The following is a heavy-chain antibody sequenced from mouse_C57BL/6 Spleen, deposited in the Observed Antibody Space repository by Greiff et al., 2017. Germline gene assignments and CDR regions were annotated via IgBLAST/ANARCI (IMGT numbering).Heavy chain of an antibody. J-gene: IGHJ1*03. CDR1: GFNIKDYY. CDR2: IDPEDGET. V-gene: IGHV14-2*01. Sequence: VHVKQSGAELVKPGASVKLSCTASGFNIKDYYMHWVKQRTEQGLEWIGRIDPEDGETKYAPKFQGKAPITADTSSNTAYLQLISLTSEDTAVYYCARVTTVVSRDFDVWGTGTTVTVSS. CDR3: ARVTTVVSRDFDV. D-gene: IGHD1-1*01.